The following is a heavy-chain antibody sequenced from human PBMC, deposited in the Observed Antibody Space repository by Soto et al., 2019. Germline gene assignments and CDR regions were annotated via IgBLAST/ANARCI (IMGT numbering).Heavy chain of an antibody. CDR1: GLTCRNYA. J-gene: IGHJ2*01. D-gene: IGHD6-13*01. V-gene: IGHV3-23*01. CDR3: AKARRSSRSWYWYFDL. Sequence: PEGSLRLSCGASGLTCRNYAMSWVRQAPGKGPEWVSAMSGNGVNTYYSDSVRGRFTISRDNSKNTLYLQMNSQRAEDTAISSCAKARRSSRSWYWYFDLCRRGPLVTISS. CDR2: MSGNGVNT.